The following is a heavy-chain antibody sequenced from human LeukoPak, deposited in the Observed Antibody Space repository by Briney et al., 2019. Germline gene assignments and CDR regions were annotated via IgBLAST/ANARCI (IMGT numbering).Heavy chain of an antibody. CDR3: ARWHSHGRYFDY. D-gene: IGHD2-21*01. J-gene: IGHJ4*02. CDR1: GGSISSYY. V-gene: IGHV4-59*01. Sequence: SETLSLTCTVSGGSISSYYWSWIRQPPGKGLEWIGYIYYSGSTNYNPSLKSRVTISVDTSKNQFSLKLSSVTAADTAVYYCARWHSHGRYFDYWGQGALVTVSS. CDR2: IYYSGST.